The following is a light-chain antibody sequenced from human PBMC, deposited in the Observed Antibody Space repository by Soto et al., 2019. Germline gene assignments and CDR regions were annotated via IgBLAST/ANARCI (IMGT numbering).Light chain of an antibody. CDR1: QSVSSSY. CDR3: QQYGSSPNT. J-gene: IGKJ3*01. Sequence: EIVLTQSPGTLSLSPGERATLSCRASQSVSSSYLAWYQQKPGQAPRLLIYGASSRATGIPDRFSGSGSETDFTLTISRLEPEDFAVYYCQQYGSSPNTFGPGTKVDIK. CDR2: GAS. V-gene: IGKV3-20*01.